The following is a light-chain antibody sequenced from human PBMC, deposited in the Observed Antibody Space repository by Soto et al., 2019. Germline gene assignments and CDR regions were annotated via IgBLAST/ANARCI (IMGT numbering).Light chain of an antibody. J-gene: IGKJ1*01. V-gene: IGKV3-11*01. CDR2: DAS. Sequence: EIVLTQSPATLSVSPGERATLSCRASQSVSSYLAWYQQKPGQAPRLLIYDASNRATGIPARFSGSGSGTDFTLTISSLEPEDFAVYYCQQYDNSEWTFGHGTKVDI. CDR3: QQYDNSEWT. CDR1: QSVSSY.